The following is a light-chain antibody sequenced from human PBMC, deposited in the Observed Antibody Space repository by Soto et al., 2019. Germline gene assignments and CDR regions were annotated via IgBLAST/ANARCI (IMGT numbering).Light chain of an antibody. CDR3: HQYGISSGT. CDR2: GAS. CDR1: QSVTASY. V-gene: IGKV3-20*01. J-gene: IGKJ2*01. Sequence: EIVLTQSPGTLSLSPGERATLSCRASQSVTASYLAWYQQKPGQAPRLLIYGASTRATAIPDRFSGSGSGTDFILTISRLEPEDFAVYYCHQYGISSGTFGQGTNLEIK.